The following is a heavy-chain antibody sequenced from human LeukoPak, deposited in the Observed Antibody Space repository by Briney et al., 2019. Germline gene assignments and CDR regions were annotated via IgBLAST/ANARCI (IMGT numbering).Heavy chain of an antibody. CDR3: ARGRSFDYLFTF. Sequence: GGSLRLSCAASGFIFNSHSMNWVRQAPGKGLEWVSSISSTSSYIYYADSVKSRFTISRDNAKNSLYLQMNSLRAEDTAMYYCARGRSFDYLFTFWGQGTLLTVSS. D-gene: IGHD3-9*01. J-gene: IGHJ4*02. V-gene: IGHV3-21*04. CDR1: GFIFNSHS. CDR2: ISSTSSYI.